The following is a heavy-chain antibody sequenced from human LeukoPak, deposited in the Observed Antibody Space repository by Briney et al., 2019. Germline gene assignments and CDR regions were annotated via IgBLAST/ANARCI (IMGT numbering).Heavy chain of an antibody. J-gene: IGHJ4*02. CDR3: ARVNTYDFWSGYYWPYYFDY. V-gene: IGHV4-39*07. CDR2: IYYSGST. Sequence: SETLSLTCTVSGGSISSSSYYWGWIRQPPGKGLEWIGSIYYSGSTYYNPSLKSRVTISVDTSKNQFSLKLSSVTAADTAVYYCARVNTYDFWSGYYWPYYFDYWGQGTLVTVSS. D-gene: IGHD3-3*01. CDR1: GGSISSSSYY.